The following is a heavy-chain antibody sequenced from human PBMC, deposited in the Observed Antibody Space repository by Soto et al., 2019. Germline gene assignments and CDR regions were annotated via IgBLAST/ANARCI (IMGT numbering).Heavy chain of an antibody. D-gene: IGHD4-17*01. CDR1: GFTFTDSA. CDR2: VRSQANTYAT. CDR3: ARVYAYGGNAHFDF. J-gene: IGHJ4*02. Sequence: EVQLVASGGGLVQPGGSLKLSCAASGFTFTDSAMHWVRQTSGKGLEWVGRVRSQANTYATEYGASGKGRFTISRDDSKHTAYLQMNSLKSEDTAIYYCARVYAYGGNAHFDFWGQGTLVTVSS. V-gene: IGHV3-73*01.